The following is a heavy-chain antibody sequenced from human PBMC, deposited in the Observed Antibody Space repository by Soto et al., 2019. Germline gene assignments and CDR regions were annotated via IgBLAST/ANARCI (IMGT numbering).Heavy chain of an antibody. CDR1: ILPFLRNS. D-gene: IGHD4-17*01. CDR2: IKQDGSEK. V-gene: IGHV3-7*01. J-gene: IGHJ6*02. Sequence: GGSLRLYFATTILPFLRNSMTCVREAPGKGLEWVANIKQDGSEKYYVDSVKGRFTISRDNAKNSLYLQMNSLRAEDTAVYYCAREGMTTASAYYYYYGMDVWGQGT. CDR3: AREGMTTASAYYYYYGMDV.